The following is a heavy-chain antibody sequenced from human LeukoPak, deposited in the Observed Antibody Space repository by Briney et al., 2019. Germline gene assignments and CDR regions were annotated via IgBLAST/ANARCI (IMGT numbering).Heavy chain of an antibody. CDR3: ARVGYSSVWFDP. CDR1: GGTFSSYA. CDR2: IIPIFGTA. V-gene: IGHV1-69*05. Sequence: GASVKVSCKASGGTFSSYAISWVRQAPGQGLEWMGGIIPIFGTANYAQKFQGRVTITTDESTSTAYMELSSLRSEDTAVYYCARVGYSSVWFDPWGQGTLVTVSS. J-gene: IGHJ5*02. D-gene: IGHD6-25*01.